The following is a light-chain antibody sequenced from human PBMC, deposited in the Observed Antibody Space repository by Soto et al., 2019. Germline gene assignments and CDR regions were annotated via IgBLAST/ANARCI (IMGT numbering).Light chain of an antibody. CDR1: RSDIGSYNY. V-gene: IGLV2-14*01. J-gene: IGLJ3*02. CDR2: EVR. Sequence: QSALTQPASVSGSPGQSITISCSGTRSDIGSYNYVAWYQQHPGKAPKLIIYEVRNRPSGVSNRLSGSKSGNTASLTISGLQADDEADYYCCSYTSSSIRVFGGGTKLTVL. CDR3: CSYTSSSIRV.